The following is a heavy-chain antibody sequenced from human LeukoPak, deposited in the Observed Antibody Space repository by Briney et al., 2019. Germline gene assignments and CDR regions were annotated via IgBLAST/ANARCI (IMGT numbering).Heavy chain of an antibody. CDR2: ISSSSSYI. V-gene: IGHV3-21*01. D-gene: IGHD3-3*01. J-gene: IGHJ6*02. CDR3: ARVNYDFWSGSGYGMDV. CDR1: GFTFSSYS. Sequence: GGSLRLSCAASGFTFSSYSMNWARQAPGKGLEWVSSISSSSSYIYYADSVKGRFTISRDNAKNSLYLQMNSLRAEDTAVYYCARVNYDFWSGSGYGMDVWGQGTTVTVSS.